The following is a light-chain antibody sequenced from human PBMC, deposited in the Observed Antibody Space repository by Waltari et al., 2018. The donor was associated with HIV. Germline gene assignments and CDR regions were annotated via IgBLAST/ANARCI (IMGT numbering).Light chain of an antibody. CDR3: SSWDATLFHWI. J-gene: IGLJ3*02. CDR1: RCTIGNNS. Sequence: QPKMTQAPSASKTPGHRITMPCSRRRCTIGNNSISWSQQFPGRAPRLFSDRNEQSPTGVPGRFSGSKAGTAAFLAITGLRLEDEATYIFSSWDATLFHWIFRGGTKCTVL. CDR2: RNE. V-gene: IGLV1-47*01.